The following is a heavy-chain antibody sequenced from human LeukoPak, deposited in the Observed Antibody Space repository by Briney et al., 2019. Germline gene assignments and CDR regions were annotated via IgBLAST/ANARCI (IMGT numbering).Heavy chain of an antibody. CDR2: ISGTGGTT. V-gene: IGHV3-23*01. J-gene: IGHJ4*02. CDR3: VKGGIAVVIPFDF. Sequence: GGSLRLSCAASGFTFSNYSMSWVRQAPGKGLEWVSTISGTGGTTYYADSVKGRFTISKDNSKNTLYLQMSSLRSEDTAVYYCVKGGIAVVIPFDFWGQGTLVTVSS. D-gene: IGHD3-22*01. CDR1: GFTFSNYS.